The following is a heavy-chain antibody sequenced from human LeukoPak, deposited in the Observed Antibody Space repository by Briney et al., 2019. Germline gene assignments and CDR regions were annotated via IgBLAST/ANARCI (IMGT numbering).Heavy chain of an antibody. CDR2: IDSSGGT. Sequence: SETLSLTCTVPGDSISSYYWSWIRQPPGKGLEWIGYIDSSGGTNHNPSLKSRVTISVDTSKNQFSLKLSSVTAADTAVYYCARGSSSRYYYYYYMDVWGKGTTVTVSS. V-gene: IGHV4-59*08. J-gene: IGHJ6*03. CDR1: GDSISSYY. CDR3: ARGSSSRYYYYYYMDV. D-gene: IGHD6-13*01.